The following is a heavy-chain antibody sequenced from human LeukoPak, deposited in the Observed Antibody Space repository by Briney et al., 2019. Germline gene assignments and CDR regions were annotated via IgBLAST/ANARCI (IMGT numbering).Heavy chain of an antibody. J-gene: IGHJ5*02. CDR1: GGSSSGYY. CDR3: ARDGPAAGNLPPPGNWFDP. CDR2: INHSGST. Sequence: PSETLSLTCAVYGGSSSGYYWSWIRQPPGKGLEWIGEINHSGSTNYNPSLKSRVTISVDTSKNQFSLKLSSVTAADTAVYYCARDGPAAGNLPPPGNWFDPWGQGTLVTVSS. V-gene: IGHV4-34*01. D-gene: IGHD6-13*01.